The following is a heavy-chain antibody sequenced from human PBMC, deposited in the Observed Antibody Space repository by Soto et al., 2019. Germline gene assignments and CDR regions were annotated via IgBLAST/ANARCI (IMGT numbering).Heavy chain of an antibody. Sequence: QVQLQESGPGLVKPLETLSLTCTVSGGSISSYYWSWIRQPPGKGLEWIGYIYYSGSTNYNPSLKSRVTISVDTSKNQFSLKLSSVTAADTAVYYCVRGDGYNWYFDYWGQGTLVTVSS. J-gene: IGHJ4*02. D-gene: IGHD5-12*01. CDR1: GGSISSYY. CDR3: VRGDGYNWYFDY. V-gene: IGHV4-59*01. CDR2: IYYSGST.